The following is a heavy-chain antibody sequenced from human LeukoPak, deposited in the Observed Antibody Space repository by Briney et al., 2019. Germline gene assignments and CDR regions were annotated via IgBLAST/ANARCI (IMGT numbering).Heavy chain of an antibody. CDR3: AREAITGTFGFDP. V-gene: IGHV3-48*01. CDR2: ISISSSTI. CDR1: GFTFSSYS. D-gene: IGHD1-7*01. Sequence: PGGSLRLSCAASGFTFSSYSMNWVRQAPGKGLEWVSYISISSSTIYYADSVKGRFTISRDNAKNSLYLQMNSLRAEDTAVYYCAREAITGTFGFDPWGQGTLVTVSS. J-gene: IGHJ5*02.